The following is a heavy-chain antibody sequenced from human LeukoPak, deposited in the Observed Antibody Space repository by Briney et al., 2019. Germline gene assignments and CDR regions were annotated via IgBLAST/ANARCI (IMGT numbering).Heavy chain of an antibody. J-gene: IGHJ4*02. V-gene: IGHV4-34*01. CDR3: ARVIGGIAVPHFDY. D-gene: IGHD6-19*01. CDR2: INHSGST. Sequence: SETLSLTCAVCGGSFSGYYWSWLRQPPGKGLEWIGEINHSGSTNYNPSLKSRVTISVDTSKNQFSLKLSSVTAADTAVYYCARVIGGIAVPHFDYWGQGTLVTVSS. CDR1: GGSFSGYY.